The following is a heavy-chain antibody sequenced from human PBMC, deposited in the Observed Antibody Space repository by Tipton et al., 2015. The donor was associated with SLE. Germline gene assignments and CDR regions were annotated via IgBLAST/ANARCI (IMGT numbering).Heavy chain of an antibody. D-gene: IGHD7-27*01. CDR3: AKGGTGKFDY. V-gene: IGHV3-30*04. Sequence: RSLRLSCAASGSTFSDYLMHWVRQAPGQGLEWVAIISYDGSDTSYAESVKGRFTISRDNSKNTLYLQMNSLRVEDTAVYYCAKGGTGKFDYWGQGTLVTVSS. CDR2: ISYDGSDT. J-gene: IGHJ4*02. CDR1: GSTFSDYL.